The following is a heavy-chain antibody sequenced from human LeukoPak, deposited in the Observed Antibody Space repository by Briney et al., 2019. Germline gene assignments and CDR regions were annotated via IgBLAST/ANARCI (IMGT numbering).Heavy chain of an antibody. Sequence: ASVKVSCKVSGYTLTELSMHWVRQAPGQGLEWMGWINPNSGGTNYAQKFQGRVTMTRDTSISTAYMELSRLRSDDTAVYYCARDGGVVVPAAIPDYWGQGTLVTVSS. CDR1: GYTLTELS. J-gene: IGHJ4*02. CDR2: INPNSGGT. V-gene: IGHV1-2*02. CDR3: ARDGGVVVPAAIPDY. D-gene: IGHD2-2*01.